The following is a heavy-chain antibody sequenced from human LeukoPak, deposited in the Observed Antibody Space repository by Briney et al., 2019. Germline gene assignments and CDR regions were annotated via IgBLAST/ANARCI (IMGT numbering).Heavy chain of an antibody. CDR2: INPNTGGT. V-gene: IGHV1-2*02. Sequence: ASVNVSCKASGYTSTGYYMHWVRQAPEQGLEWLGWINPNTGGTNYEQKFQGRVTMTSDTSISTAYMELSSLRSDDTAVYYCARSSLGFWGQGTLVTVSP. CDR1: GYTSTGYY. D-gene: IGHD3-10*01. CDR3: ARSSLGF. J-gene: IGHJ4*02.